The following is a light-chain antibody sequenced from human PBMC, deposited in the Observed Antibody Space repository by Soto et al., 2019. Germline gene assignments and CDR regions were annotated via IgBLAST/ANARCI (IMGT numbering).Light chain of an antibody. CDR2: DAS. V-gene: IGKV3-15*01. CDR1: QSVNSN. J-gene: IGKJ1*01. CDR3: QQFNNWPRT. Sequence: EVVMTQSPATLSVSSGERATLSCKASQSVNSNLAWYQQKPGQAPRLLIYDASTRATGIPARFSGTGSGTDFTLTISSLQSEDLAVYYCQQFNNWPRTFGQGTKVDIK.